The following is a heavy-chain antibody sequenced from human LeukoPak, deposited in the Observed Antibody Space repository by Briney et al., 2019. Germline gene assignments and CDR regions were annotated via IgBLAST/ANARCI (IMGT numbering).Heavy chain of an antibody. CDR3: ARLGRYCSSTSCYTEEAFDI. Sequence: GGSLRLSCAASGFTFSSYAMHWVRQAPGKGLEYVSAISSNGGSTYYANSVKGRFTISRDNSKNTLYLQMGSLRAEDMAVYYCARLGRYCSSTSCYTEEAFDIWGQGTMVTVSS. CDR1: GFTFSSYA. J-gene: IGHJ3*02. D-gene: IGHD2-2*02. CDR2: ISSNGGST. V-gene: IGHV3-64*01.